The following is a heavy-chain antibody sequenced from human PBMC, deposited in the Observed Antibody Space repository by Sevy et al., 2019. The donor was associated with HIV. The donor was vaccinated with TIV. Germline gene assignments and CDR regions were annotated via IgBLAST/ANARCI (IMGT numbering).Heavy chain of an antibody. V-gene: IGHV3-9*01. CDR1: GFNFEDYA. CDR2: ISWNSVNI. D-gene: IGHD3-10*01. CDR3: AKGPGGD. J-gene: IGHJ4*02. Sequence: GGSLRLSCAASGFNFEDYAMQWVRQPPGKGLEWVSGISWNSVNIGYADSVKGRFTISRDNAKNSLYLQMNSLKTEDTALYYCAKGPGGDWGQGTLVTVSS.